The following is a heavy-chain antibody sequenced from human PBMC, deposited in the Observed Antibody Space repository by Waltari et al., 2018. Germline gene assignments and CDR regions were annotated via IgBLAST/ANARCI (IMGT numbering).Heavy chain of an antibody. CDR2: IYTNGST. J-gene: IGHJ4*02. D-gene: IGHD6-6*01. CDR1: GGSISSGSYY. Sequence: QVQLQESGPGLVKPSQTLSLTCTVSGGSISSGSYYWSWIRQPAGKGLEWIGRIYTNGSTNYNPALKSRVTISVDTSKNQFSLKLSSVTAADTAVYYCARDAAARSLDYWGQGTLVTVSS. CDR3: ARDAAARSLDY. V-gene: IGHV4-61*02.